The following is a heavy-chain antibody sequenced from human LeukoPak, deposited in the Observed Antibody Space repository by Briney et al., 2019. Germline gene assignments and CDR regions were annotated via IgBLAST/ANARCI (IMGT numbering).Heavy chain of an antibody. J-gene: IGHJ6*02. CDR2: ISSSSSYI. Sequence: GGSLRLSCAASGFTFSSYSMNWVRQAPGKGLEWVSSISSSSSYIYYADSVKGRFTISRDNAKNSLYLQMNSLRAEDTAVYYCARDLSRVRSPLEFGELLIDNGMDVWGQGTTVTVSS. V-gene: IGHV3-21*01. CDR3: ARDLSRVRSPLEFGELLIDNGMDV. CDR1: GFTFSSYS. D-gene: IGHD3-10*01.